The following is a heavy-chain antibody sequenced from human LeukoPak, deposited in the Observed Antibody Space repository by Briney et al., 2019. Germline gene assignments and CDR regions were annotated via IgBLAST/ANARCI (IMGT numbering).Heavy chain of an antibody. CDR3: ARALGYYYDSSGYLD. V-gene: IGHV1-3*01. CDR1: GYTFTNYG. J-gene: IGHJ4*02. CDR2: INGGNGNA. Sequence: ASVKVSCKTSGYTFTNYGMHWVRQAPGQRLEWMGWINGGNGNAKYSQNFQGRVTIIRDTSASTAYMGLSSLRSEDTAVYYCARALGYYYDSSGYLDWGQGTLVTVSS. D-gene: IGHD3-22*01.